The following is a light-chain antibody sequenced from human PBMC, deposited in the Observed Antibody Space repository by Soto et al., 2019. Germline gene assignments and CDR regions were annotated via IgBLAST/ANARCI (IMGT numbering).Light chain of an antibody. J-gene: IGLJ2*01. CDR1: SSDVGGYSF. CDR3: CSYAGSYTWV. Sequence: QSALTKPRSVSGSPGQSVTISCTGTSSDVGGYSFVSWYQQRPGKAPKLMIYDVSKRPSGVPDRFSGSKSGNTASLTISGLQAEDEADYYCCSYAGSYTWVFGGGTKLTVL. V-gene: IGLV2-11*01. CDR2: DVS.